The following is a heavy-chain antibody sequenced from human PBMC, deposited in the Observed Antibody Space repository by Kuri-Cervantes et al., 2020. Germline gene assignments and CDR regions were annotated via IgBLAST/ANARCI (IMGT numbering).Heavy chain of an antibody. D-gene: IGHD4-23*01. J-gene: IGHJ3*02. CDR1: GFTFSSYA. Sequence: GGSLRLSCAASGFTFSSYAMHWVRQAPGKGLEYVSAISSNGGSTYYANSVKGRFTISRDNSKNTLYLQMGSLRAEDTAVYYCAREGYGGIPDAFDIWGQGTMVTVSS. CDR2: ISSNGGST. V-gene: IGHV3-64*01. CDR3: AREGYGGIPDAFDI.